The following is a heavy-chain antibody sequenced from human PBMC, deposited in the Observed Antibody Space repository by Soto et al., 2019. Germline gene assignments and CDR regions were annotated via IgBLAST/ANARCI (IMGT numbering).Heavy chain of an antibody. V-gene: IGHV1-69*06. J-gene: IGHJ4*02. CDR2: SIPIFGTA. D-gene: IGHD3-22*01. Sequence: SVKVSCKASGGTFSSYAISWVRQAPGQGLEWMGGSIPIFGTANYAQKFQGRVTITADKSTSTAYMELSSLRSEDTAVYYCATPGPPYDSSGYYYYFDYWGQGTLVTVSS. CDR1: GGTFSSYA. CDR3: ATPGPPYDSSGYYYYFDY.